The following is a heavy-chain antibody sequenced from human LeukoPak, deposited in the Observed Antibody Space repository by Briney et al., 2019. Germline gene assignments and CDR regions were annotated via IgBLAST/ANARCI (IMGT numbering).Heavy chain of an antibody. Sequence: ASVKVSCKASGYTFTSYYMHWVRQAPGQGLEWMGIINPSGGSTSYAQKFQGRVTMTRDMSTSTVYMELSSLRSEDTAVYYCAGDLKRKNYYMDVWGKGTTVTVSS. J-gene: IGHJ6*03. CDR1: GYTFTSYY. CDR3: AGDLKRKNYYMDV. V-gene: IGHV1-46*01. D-gene: IGHD1-1*01. CDR2: INPSGGST.